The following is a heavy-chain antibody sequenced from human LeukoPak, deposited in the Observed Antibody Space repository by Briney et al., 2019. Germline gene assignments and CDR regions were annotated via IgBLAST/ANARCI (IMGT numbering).Heavy chain of an antibody. CDR3: ARSPQLDIVVVVAAIDY. CDR1: GFTFSSYS. J-gene: IGHJ4*02. D-gene: IGHD2-15*01. CDR2: ISSSSSYI. V-gene: IGHV3-21*01. Sequence: RGSLRLSCAASGFTFSSYSMNWVRQAPGKGLEWVSSISSSSSYIYYADSVKGRFTISRDNAKNSLYLQMNSLRAEDTAVYYCARSPQLDIVVVVAAIDYWGQGTLVTVSS.